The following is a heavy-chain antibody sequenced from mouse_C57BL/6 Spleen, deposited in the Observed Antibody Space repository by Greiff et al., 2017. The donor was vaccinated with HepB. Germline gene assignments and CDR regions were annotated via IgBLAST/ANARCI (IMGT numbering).Heavy chain of an antibody. V-gene: IGHV1-64*01. J-gene: IGHJ1*03. CDR3: ARSAYDLWWYFDV. CDR2: IHPNSGST. D-gene: IGHD2-4*01. CDR1: GYTFTSYW. Sequence: QVQLQQPGAELVKPGASVKLSCKASGYTFTSYWMHWVKQRPGQGLEWIGMIHPNSGSTNYNEKFKSKATLTVDKSSSTAYMHLSSLTSEDSAVYYCARSAYDLWWYFDVWGTGTTVTVSS.